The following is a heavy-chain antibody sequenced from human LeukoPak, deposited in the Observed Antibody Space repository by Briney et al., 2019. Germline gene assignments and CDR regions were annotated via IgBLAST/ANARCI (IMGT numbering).Heavy chain of an antibody. CDR2: INHSGST. J-gene: IGHJ5*02. CDR1: GGSFSGYY. V-gene: IGHV4-34*01. Sequence: SETLSLTCAGYGGSFSGYYWSWIRQPPGKGLEWIGEINHSGSTNYNPSLKSRVTISVDTSKNQFSLKLSSVTAADTAVYYCARRGGGIAARHRNWFDPWGQGTLVTVSS. CDR3: ARRGGGIAARHRNWFDP. D-gene: IGHD6-6*01.